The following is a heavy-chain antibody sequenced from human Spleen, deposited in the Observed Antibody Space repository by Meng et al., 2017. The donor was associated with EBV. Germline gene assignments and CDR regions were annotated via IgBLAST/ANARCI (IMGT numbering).Heavy chain of an antibody. J-gene: IGHJ4*02. CDR3: ASDRGQNYY. Sequence: QVQLQATGPGLVKPSEPLPLNCTVSGGSSSGNYWSWIRQPPGKVLEWIGYIYYSGSTNYNPSFKSRVTISVDTSKNQFSLRLRSLTASDTAVYYCASDRGQNYYWGPGTLVTVSS. V-gene: IGHV4-59*01. CDR2: IYYSGST. D-gene: IGHD3-10*01. CDR1: GGSSSGNY.